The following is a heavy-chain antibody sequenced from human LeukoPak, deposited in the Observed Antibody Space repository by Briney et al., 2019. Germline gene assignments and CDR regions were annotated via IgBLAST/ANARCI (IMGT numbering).Heavy chain of an antibody. CDR2: LYYSGST. Sequence: SETLSLTCTVSGGSISRYYWSWIPQPPGKGLEWMGYLYYSGSTNYNPSLKSRVTISVDTSKNQFSLKLSSVTAADTAVYYCAGGSPWIQLRLPGSFDYWGQGTLVTVSS. CDR1: GGSISRYY. J-gene: IGHJ4*02. V-gene: IGHV4-59*01. D-gene: IGHD5-18*01. CDR3: AGGSPWIQLRLPGSFDY.